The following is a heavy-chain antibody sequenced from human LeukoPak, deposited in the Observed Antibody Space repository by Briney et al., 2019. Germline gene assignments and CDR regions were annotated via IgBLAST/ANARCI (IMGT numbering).Heavy chain of an antibody. CDR2: IWYDGSNK. Sequence: GRSLRLSCAASGFTFSSYGMHWVRQAPGKGLEWVAVIWYDGSNKYYVDSVKGRFTISRDNSKNTLYLQMNSLRPEDTAVYYCAKEEPPVEMATVPGKGFDYWGQGTLVTVSS. J-gene: IGHJ4*02. CDR1: GFTFSSYG. CDR3: AKEEPPVEMATVPGKGFDY. D-gene: IGHD5-24*01. V-gene: IGHV3-33*06.